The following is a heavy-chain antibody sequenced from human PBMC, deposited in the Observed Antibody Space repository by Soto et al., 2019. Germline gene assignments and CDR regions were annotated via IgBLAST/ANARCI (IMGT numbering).Heavy chain of an antibody. CDR1: GASFDSYT. CDR3: ARRPLYDLKSGMYWYFDL. Sequence: QVQLVQSGAEVRKSGSSVKVSCKLSGASFDSYTITWVRQAPGQVLEWMGGIIPIFGTTNYAQKFQGRLTITADGFTGAAYMDLGSLTSKDTAVYYCARRPLYDLKSGMYWYFDLWGRGTLVTVSS. D-gene: IGHD1-26*01. V-gene: IGHV1-69*01. J-gene: IGHJ2*01. CDR2: IIPIFGTT.